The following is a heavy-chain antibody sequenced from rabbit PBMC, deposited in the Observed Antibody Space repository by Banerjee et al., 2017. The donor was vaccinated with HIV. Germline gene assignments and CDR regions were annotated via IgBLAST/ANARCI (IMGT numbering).Heavy chain of an antibody. V-gene: IGHV1S40*01. CDR3: VIYLSGGGGFKL. CDR1: GFSFSSGYD. D-gene: IGHD5-1*01. J-gene: IGHJ4*01. CDR2: IYVGSGGSD. Sequence: QSLEESGGDLVKPGASLTLTCTASGFSFSSGYDMCWVRQAPGKGLELIACIYVGSGGSDYYADWAKGRFTISLDNAQNTVFLQMTSLTAADTATYFCVIYLSGGGGFKLWGQGTLVTV.